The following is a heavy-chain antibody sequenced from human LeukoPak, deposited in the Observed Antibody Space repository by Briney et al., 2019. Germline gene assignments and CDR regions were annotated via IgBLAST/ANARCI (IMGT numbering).Heavy chain of an antibody. D-gene: IGHD6-13*01. CDR1: GFTFSSYA. J-gene: IGHJ3*02. CDR2: ISYDGSNK. V-gene: IGHV3-30-3*01. Sequence: PGGSLRLSCAASGFTFSSYAMHWVRQAPGKGLEWVAVISYDGSNKYYADSVKGRFTISRDNSKNTLYLQMNSLRAEDTAVYYCARDRRVEPNAFDIWGQGTMVTVSS. CDR3: ARDRRVEPNAFDI.